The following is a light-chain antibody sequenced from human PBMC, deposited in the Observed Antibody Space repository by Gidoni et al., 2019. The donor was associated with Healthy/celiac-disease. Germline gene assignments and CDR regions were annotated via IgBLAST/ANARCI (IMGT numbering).Light chain of an antibody. J-gene: IGLJ2*01. CDR1: KLGDKY. Sequence: SYELPPPPSVSVSPGQTASITCSGDKLGDKYACWYQQKPGQSPVLVIYQDSKRHSGIPERFSRSNSGNTATLTISGTQAMDEADYYCQAWESSTAGVFGGGTKLT. V-gene: IGLV3-1*01. CDR3: QAWESSTAGV. CDR2: QDS.